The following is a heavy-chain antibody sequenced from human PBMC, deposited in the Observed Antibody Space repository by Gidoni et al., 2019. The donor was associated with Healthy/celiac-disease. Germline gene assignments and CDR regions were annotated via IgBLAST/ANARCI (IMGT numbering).Heavy chain of an antibody. CDR3: ARVAVAGTRGYYYGMDV. D-gene: IGHD6-19*01. CDR2: ISYDGNNK. CDR1: GFIFSTYD. V-gene: IGHV3-30-3*01. Sequence: QVQLVESGGGVVQPGRSLRLSCAASGFIFSTYDMHWVRQAPGKGLEWVAVISYDGNNKYYADSVKGRFTISRDNSKNTLYLQMNSLRVEDTAVYYCARVAVAGTRGYYYGMDVWGQGTTVTVSS. J-gene: IGHJ6*02.